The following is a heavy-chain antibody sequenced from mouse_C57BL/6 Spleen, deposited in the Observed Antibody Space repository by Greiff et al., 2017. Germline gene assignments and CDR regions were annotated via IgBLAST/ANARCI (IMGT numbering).Heavy chain of an antibody. V-gene: IGHV1-52*01. CDR3: ARHGYFFDY. CDR2: IDPSDSDT. D-gene: IGHD2-2*01. Sequence: QVQLQQPGAELVRPGSSVKLSCKASGYTFTSYWMHWVKQRPIQGLEWIGNIDPSDSDTHYNQKFKDKATLTVDKSSSTAYMQLSSLTSEDSAVXYCARHGYFFDYWGQGTTLTVSS. CDR1: GYTFTSYW. J-gene: IGHJ2*01.